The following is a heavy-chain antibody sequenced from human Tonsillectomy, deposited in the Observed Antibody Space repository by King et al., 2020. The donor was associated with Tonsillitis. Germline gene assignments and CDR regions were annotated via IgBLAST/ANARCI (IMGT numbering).Heavy chain of an antibody. CDR2: TYYRSKWYN. V-gene: IGHV6-1*01. D-gene: IGHD1-26*01. Sequence: VQLQQSGPGLVKPSQTLSLTCAISGDSVSSDSAAWNWIRQSPSRGLEWLGRTYYRSKWYNDYALSVKSRITINPDTSKNQFSLQLNSVTPEEPAVYYCARDQWELLWNYYYYYGMDVWGQGTTVTVSS. CDR3: ARDQWELLWNYYYYYGMDV. CDR1: GDSVSSDSAA. J-gene: IGHJ6*02.